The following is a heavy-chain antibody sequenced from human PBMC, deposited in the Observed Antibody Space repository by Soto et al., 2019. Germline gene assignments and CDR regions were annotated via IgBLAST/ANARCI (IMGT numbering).Heavy chain of an antibody. D-gene: IGHD3-9*01. CDR1: GGSISSGGYY. CDR3: KXRTAYDILTGPQNWFDP. J-gene: IGHJ5*02. CDR2: IYYSGST. Sequence: ASETLSLTCTVSGGSISSGGYYWSWIRQHPGKGLEWIGYIYYSGSTYYNPSLKSRVTISVDTSKNQFSLKLSSVTAADTAVYFCKXRTAYDILTGPQNWFDPWGQGTLVTVSS. V-gene: IGHV4-31*03.